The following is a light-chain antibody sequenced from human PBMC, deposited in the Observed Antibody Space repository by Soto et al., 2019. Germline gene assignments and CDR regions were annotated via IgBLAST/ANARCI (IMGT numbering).Light chain of an antibody. V-gene: IGKV3-15*01. CDR1: QSVRSD. Sequence: EIVMTQSPATLSVSPGERATLSCRASQSVRSDLAWYQQKPGQAPRLLIYGASTRATGIPAKFSGSGSGTEFTLTVSSLQSEDFAVYYCQQYNIWPTFGQGTKVEIK. CDR3: QQYNIWPT. CDR2: GAS. J-gene: IGKJ1*01.